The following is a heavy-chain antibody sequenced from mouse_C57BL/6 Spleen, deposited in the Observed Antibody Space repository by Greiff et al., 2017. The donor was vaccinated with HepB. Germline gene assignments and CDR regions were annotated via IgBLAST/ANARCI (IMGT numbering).Heavy chain of an antibody. V-gene: IGHV5-9*01. D-gene: IGHD1-1*01. CDR2: ISGGGGNT. Sequence: DVKLVESGGGLVKPGGSLKLSCAASGFTFSSYTMSWVRQTPEKRLEWVATISGGGGNTYYPDSVKGRFTISRDNAKNTLYLQMSSLRSEDTALYYCARKGGSNAMDYWGQGTSVTVSS. CDR3: ARKGGSNAMDY. CDR1: GFTFSSYT. J-gene: IGHJ4*01.